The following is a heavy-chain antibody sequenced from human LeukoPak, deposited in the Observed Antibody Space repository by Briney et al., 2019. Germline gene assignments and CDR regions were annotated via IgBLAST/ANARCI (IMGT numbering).Heavy chain of an antibody. D-gene: IGHD3-22*01. Sequence: SETLSLTCTVSGGSISSYYWSWIRQSPGKGLEWIGYIYYSGSTNYNPSLKSRVTISVDTSKNQFSLKLSSVTAADTAVYYCARGGYYDSSGYYNYWGQGTLVTVSS. CDR3: ARGGYYDSSGYYNY. J-gene: IGHJ4*02. CDR1: GGSISSYY. V-gene: IGHV4-59*01. CDR2: IYYSGST.